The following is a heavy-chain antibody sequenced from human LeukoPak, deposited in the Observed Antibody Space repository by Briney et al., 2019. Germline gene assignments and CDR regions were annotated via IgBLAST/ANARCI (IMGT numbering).Heavy chain of an antibody. Sequence: ASVKVSCKASGYTFTSYGISWVRQAPVQGLEWMGWISAYNGNTNYAQKLQGRVTMTTDTSTSTAYMELRSLRSDDTAVYYCARVGRLLWFGESVYWGQGTLVTVSS. CDR3: ARVGRLLWFGESVY. D-gene: IGHD3-10*01. J-gene: IGHJ4*02. V-gene: IGHV1-18*01. CDR2: ISAYNGNT. CDR1: GYTFTSYG.